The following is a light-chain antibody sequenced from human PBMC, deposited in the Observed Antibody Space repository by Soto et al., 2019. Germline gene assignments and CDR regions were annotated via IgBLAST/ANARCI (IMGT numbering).Light chain of an antibody. J-gene: IGLJ2*01. CDR2: DVS. CDR3: SSYTSSSTVV. CDR1: SSDVGGYNY. Sequence: QSALSQPASVSGSRGQSITISCTGTSSDVGGYNYVSWYQQHPGKAPKIMIYDVSNRPSGVSNRFSGSKSGNTASLTISGLQAEDEADYYCSSYTSSSTVVFGGGTKVTVL. V-gene: IGLV2-14*01.